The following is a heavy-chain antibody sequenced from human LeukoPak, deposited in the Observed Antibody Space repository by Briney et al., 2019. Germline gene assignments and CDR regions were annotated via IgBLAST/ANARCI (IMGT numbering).Heavy chain of an antibody. V-gene: IGHV5-51*01. J-gene: IGHJ4*02. CDR2: IYPGDSDT. CDR3: ARNHASGVWFGELLFDY. Sequence: GASLKISCKGSGSSFTSYWIGWVRRMPRKGLEWMGIIYPGDSDTRYSPSFQGQVTISADKSISTAYLQWSSLKASDTAMYYCARNHASGVWFGELLFDYWGQGTLVTVSS. CDR1: GSSFTSYW. D-gene: IGHD3-10*01.